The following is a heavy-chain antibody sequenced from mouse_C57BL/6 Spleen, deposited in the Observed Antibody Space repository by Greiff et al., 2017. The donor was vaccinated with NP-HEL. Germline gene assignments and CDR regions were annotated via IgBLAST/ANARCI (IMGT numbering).Heavy chain of an antibody. CDR2: IRNKANGYTT. D-gene: IGHD1-1*01. J-gene: IGHJ4*01. Sequence: EVHLVESGGGLVQPGGSLSLSCAASGFTFTDYYMSWVRQPPGKALEWLGFIRNKANGYTTEYSASVKGRFTIPRDNSQSILYLQMNALRAEDSATYYCARSPAYYYRSSYAMDYWGQGTSVTVSS. CDR3: ARSPAYYYRSSYAMDY. CDR1: GFTFTDYY. V-gene: IGHV7-3*01.